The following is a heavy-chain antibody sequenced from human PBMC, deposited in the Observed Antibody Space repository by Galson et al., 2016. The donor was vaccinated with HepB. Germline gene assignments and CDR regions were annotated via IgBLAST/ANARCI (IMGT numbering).Heavy chain of an antibody. D-gene: IGHD2-15*01. V-gene: IGHV3-23*03. Sequence: SLRLSCAASGFTFSNYHMNWVRQSQERGLEWVSFVSSGGDTTYYIDSVRGRFTVSRDNSKDTLYLQMDNLRAGGTATYYCAKDHGYCRGGSCHFDRLAWGLGTLVTVSS. J-gene: IGHJ5*02. CDR1: GFTFSNYH. CDR3: AKDHGYCRGGSCHFDRLA. CDR2: VSSGGDTT.